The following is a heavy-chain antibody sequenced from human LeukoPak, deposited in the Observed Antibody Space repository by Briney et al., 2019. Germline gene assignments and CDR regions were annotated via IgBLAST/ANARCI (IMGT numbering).Heavy chain of an antibody. Sequence: SETLSLTCTVSGGSISSSSYYWGWIRQPPGEGLEWIVSIYYSGSTYYNPSLKSRVTISVDTSKNQFSLKLSSVTAADTAVYYCARHHEWFGESNYYYYMDVWGKGTTVTVSS. J-gene: IGHJ6*03. D-gene: IGHD3-10*01. V-gene: IGHV4-39*01. CDR2: IYYSGST. CDR3: ARHHEWFGESNYYYYMDV. CDR1: GGSISSSSYY.